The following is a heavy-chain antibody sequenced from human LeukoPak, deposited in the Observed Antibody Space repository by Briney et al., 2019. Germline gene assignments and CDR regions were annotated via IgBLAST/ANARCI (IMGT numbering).Heavy chain of an antibody. V-gene: IGHV1-2*02. CDR3: AIKFVVLAALDY. Sequence: ASVKVSCKASGYTFTGYFLNWVRQAPGQGLEWMGWINPNSGATNYAPKFQGRVTMTRDTSITTAYMELSSLRSDDTAVYYCAIKFVVLAALDYWGPGTVVTVSS. J-gene: IGHJ4*02. CDR2: INPNSGAT. CDR1: GYTFTGYF. D-gene: IGHD2-2*01.